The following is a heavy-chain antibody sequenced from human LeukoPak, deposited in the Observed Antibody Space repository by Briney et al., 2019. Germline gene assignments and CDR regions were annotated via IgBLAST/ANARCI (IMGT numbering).Heavy chain of an antibody. CDR3: AKTDYDFWSGSQPALGLFDY. CDR2: ISGSGGST. Sequence: GGSLRLSCAASGLTFSSYAMSWVRQAPGKGLEWVSAISGSGGSTYYADSVKGRFTISRDNSKNTLYLQMNSLRAEDTAVYYCAKTDYDFWSGSQPALGLFDYWGQGTLVTVSS. CDR1: GLTFSSYA. D-gene: IGHD3-3*01. V-gene: IGHV3-23*01. J-gene: IGHJ4*02.